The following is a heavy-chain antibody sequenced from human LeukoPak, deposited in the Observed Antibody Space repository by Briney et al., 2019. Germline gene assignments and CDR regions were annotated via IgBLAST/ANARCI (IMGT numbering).Heavy chain of an antibody. Sequence: GGSLRLSCAASGCSFSSYWMSWVRQAPGKGLEWVANIKQDGSEKYYVDSVKGRFTISRDNAKKALYLQMNSLRAEDTAVYYCARLNWIQRRYMDVWGKGTTVTVSS. J-gene: IGHJ6*03. V-gene: IGHV3-7*01. CDR3: ARLNWIQRRYMDV. CDR2: IKQDGSEK. CDR1: GCSFSSYW. D-gene: IGHD5-18*01.